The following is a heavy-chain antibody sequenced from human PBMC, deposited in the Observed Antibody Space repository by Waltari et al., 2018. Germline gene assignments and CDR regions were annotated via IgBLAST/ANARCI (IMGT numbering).Heavy chain of an antibody. CDR3: ARAYSSSWYYFDY. V-gene: IGHV1-2*02. J-gene: IGHJ4*02. CDR2: INPNSGGT. CDR1: GYPFTAYY. Sequence: QVQLVQSGAEVKKPGASVKVSCKASGYPFTAYYMHCVRPAPGQGLEWMGWINPNSGGTNYAQKFQGRVTMTRDTSISTAYMELSRLRSDDTAVYYCARAYSSSWYYFDYWGQGTLVTVSS. D-gene: IGHD6-13*01.